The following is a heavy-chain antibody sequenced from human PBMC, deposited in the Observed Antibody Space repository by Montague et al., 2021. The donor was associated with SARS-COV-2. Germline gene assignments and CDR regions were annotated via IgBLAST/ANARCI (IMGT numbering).Heavy chain of an antibody. D-gene: IGHD2-15*01. J-gene: IGHJ2*01. CDR2: IYYSGST. V-gene: IGHV4-59*01. Sequence: SETLSLTCTVSGGSISSYYWNWIRQSPGKGLEWIGDIYYSGSTKXXPSFKSRVTMLVDTSKNQVSLKLNSVTAADTAVYYCAGDRSRCWHFDLWGRGTLVTVSS. CDR1: GGSISSYY. CDR3: AGDRSRCWHFDL.